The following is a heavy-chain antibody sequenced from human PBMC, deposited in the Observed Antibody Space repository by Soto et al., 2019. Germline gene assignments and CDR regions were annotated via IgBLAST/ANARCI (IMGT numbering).Heavy chain of an antibody. D-gene: IGHD2-21*02. CDR3: ARDPAYCGGDCYYFDY. CDR1: GFTFSGYG. V-gene: IGHV3-30*03. J-gene: IGHJ4*02. CDR2: ISHDGNNK. Sequence: QVQLVESGGGVVQPGRSLRLSCAASGFTFSGYGIHWVRQDPGKGLEWVAVISHDGNNKYYADSVKGRFTISRDNSKNTLYLQMNSLRAEDTAVYYCARDPAYCGGDCYYFDYWGQGTLVTVSS.